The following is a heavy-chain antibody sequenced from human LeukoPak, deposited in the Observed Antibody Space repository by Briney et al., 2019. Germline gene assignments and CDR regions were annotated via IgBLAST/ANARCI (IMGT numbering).Heavy chain of an antibody. V-gene: IGHV3-23*01. CDR3: AKGTVRSCSGPSCYPLDS. CDR1: GFTFSSYA. J-gene: IGHJ4*02. CDR2: VTDTGGNT. D-gene: IGHD2-15*01. Sequence: GGSLRLSCAASGFTFSSYAMTWVRQAPVKGLEWLSVVTDTGGNTYHADSVKGWFTISRDNSKNTVYLEMNSLRVEDTAVYYCAKGTVRSCSGPSCYPLDSWGQGTLVTVSS.